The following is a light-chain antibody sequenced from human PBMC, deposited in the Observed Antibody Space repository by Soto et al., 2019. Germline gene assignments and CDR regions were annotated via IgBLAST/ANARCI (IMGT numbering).Light chain of an antibody. CDR2: DAS. V-gene: IGKV3-11*01. Sequence: EIVFTQCPGTLALSPGERATPPCRASQSVSSYLAWYQQKPGQAPRLLIYDASNRATGIPARFSGSASGTDFTLTISSLEPEDFAVYYCQQLGTFGGGTKVDIK. CDR1: QSVSSY. CDR3: QQLGT. J-gene: IGKJ4*01.